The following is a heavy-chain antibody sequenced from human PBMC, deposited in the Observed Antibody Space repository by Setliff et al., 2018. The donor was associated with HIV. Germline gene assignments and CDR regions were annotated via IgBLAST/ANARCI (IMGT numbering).Heavy chain of an antibody. CDR2: IYYTGST. Sequence: PSETLSLTCTVSGASISSSSHHWAWTRQPPGKGLEYIGNIYYTGSTHHNPSLESRVATSVDTSKNQFSLKLRSGTAADTAVYYCARIVRWELVATSTFFYYYTYSWSKGTTVSLAS. CDR3: ARIVRWELVATSTFFYYYTYS. D-gene: IGHD1-26*01. V-gene: IGHV4-39*01. CDR1: GASISSSSHH. J-gene: IGHJ6*03.